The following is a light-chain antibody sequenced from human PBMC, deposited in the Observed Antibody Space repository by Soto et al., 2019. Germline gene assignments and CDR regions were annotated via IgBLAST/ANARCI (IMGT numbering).Light chain of an antibody. Sequence: QSALTQPASVSGSLGQSITISCTGTSSDVGVYNYVSWYQQHPDKAPKLLIFEVTNRPSGVSGRFSGSKSGITASLSISGLQPEDEADYYCTSYSSSSPVLFGGGTKVTVL. CDR2: EVT. J-gene: IGLJ2*01. CDR3: TSYSSSSPVL. CDR1: SSDVGVYNY. V-gene: IGLV2-14*01.